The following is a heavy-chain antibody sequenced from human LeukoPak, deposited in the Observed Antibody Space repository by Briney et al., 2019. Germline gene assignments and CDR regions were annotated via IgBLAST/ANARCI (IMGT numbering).Heavy chain of an antibody. CDR1: GGPFSGYY. J-gene: IGHJ3*02. V-gene: IGHV4-34*01. D-gene: IGHD3-16*01. CDR2: INHSGST. CDR3: ARWGPSAFDM. Sequence: SETLSLTCAVYGGPFSGYYWSWIRQPPGKGLEWIGEINHSGSTNYNPSLKSRVTISVDTSKNQFSLKMRSLTAADTAVYYCARWGPSAFDMWGQGTKVTVSS.